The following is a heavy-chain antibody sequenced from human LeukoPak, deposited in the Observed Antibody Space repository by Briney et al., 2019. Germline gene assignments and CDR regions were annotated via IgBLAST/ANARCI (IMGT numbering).Heavy chain of an antibody. CDR2: INHSGST. J-gene: IGHJ5*02. D-gene: IGHD6-19*01. CDR1: GGSFSGYY. Sequence: KPSETLSLTCAVYGGSFSGYYWSWIRQPPGKGLEWIGGINHSGSTNYNPSLKSRVTISVDTSKNQFSLKLSSVTAADTAVYYCARKAQEQWLVRSRDNWFDPWGQGTLVTVPS. V-gene: IGHV4-34*01. CDR3: ARKAQEQWLVRSRDNWFDP.